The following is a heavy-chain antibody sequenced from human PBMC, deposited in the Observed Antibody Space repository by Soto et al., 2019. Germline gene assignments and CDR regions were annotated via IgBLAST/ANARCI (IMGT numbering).Heavy chain of an antibody. D-gene: IGHD2-15*01. V-gene: IGHV4-39*01. CDR1: GGSISSSSYY. CDR3: ARQGYCSGGSCALDY. CDR2: IYYSGST. Sequence: SETLSLTCTVSGGSISSSSYYWGWIRQPPGKGLEWIGSIYYSGSTYYNPSLKSRVTISVDTSKNQFSLKLSSVTAADTAVYYCARQGYCSGGSCALDYWGQGTLVTVSS. J-gene: IGHJ4*02.